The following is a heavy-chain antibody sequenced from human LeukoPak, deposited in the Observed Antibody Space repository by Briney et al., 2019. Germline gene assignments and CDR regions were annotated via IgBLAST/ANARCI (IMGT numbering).Heavy chain of an antibody. CDR2: IHHSGNT. Sequence: SETLSLTCTVSGGSISTSNYYWGWVRQPPGMGLEWIGSIHHSGNTYYTPSLQSRITISVDTSNNQFSLSLTSVTAADTAVYFCWRDADGEDDCWGQGNLVTVSS. V-gene: IGHV4-39*02. J-gene: IGHJ4*02. CDR1: GGSISTSNYY. D-gene: IGHD3-10*01. CDR3: WRDADGEDDC.